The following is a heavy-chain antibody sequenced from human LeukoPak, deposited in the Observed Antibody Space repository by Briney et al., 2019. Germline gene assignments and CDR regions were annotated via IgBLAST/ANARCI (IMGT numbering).Heavy chain of an antibody. CDR2: ISGSGGST. Sequence: TGGSLRLSCAASGFTFSSYATSWVRQAPGKGLEWVSAISGSGGSTYYADSVKGRFTISRDNSKNTLYLQMNSLRAEDTAVYYCAKDRRSSGLYYFDYWRQGTLVTVSS. CDR1: GFTFSSYA. V-gene: IGHV3-23*01. D-gene: IGHD6-19*01. J-gene: IGHJ4*02. CDR3: AKDRRSSGLYYFDY.